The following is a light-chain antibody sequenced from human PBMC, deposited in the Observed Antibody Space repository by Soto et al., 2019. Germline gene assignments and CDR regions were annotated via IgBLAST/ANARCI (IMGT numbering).Light chain of an antibody. CDR1: QAISNY. CDR3: QQAYGAPPT. CDR2: GAK. V-gene: IGKV1-39*01. J-gene: IGKJ1*01. Sequence: DIQMTQSPSFLSASVGDRVTITCRASQAISNYLNWYQQRPGKAPNLLIFGAKTLQSGVPSRFSGSGYGTDFTLTISSLQPEDFATYYCQQAYGAPPTFGQGTKVDIK.